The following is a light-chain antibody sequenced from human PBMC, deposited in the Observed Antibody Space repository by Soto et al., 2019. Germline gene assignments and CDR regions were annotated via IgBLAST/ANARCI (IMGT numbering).Light chain of an antibody. CDR3: QQSYSGLYT. Sequence: DIQMTQSPSSLSASVGDRVTITCRASQSIGTYLHWYQQKAGKAPKLLIYAASNLQSGVPSRFSGSGSGTDFTLTMNSLQPEDFATYYCQQSYSGLYTFGQGTQLEIK. V-gene: IGKV1-39*01. J-gene: IGKJ2*01. CDR1: QSIGTY. CDR2: AAS.